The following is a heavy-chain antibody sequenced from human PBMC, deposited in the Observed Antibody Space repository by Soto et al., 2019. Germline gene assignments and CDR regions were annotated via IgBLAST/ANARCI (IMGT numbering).Heavy chain of an antibody. V-gene: IGHV3-21*01. Sequence: EVQLVESGGGLVKPGGSLRLSCAASGFTFSSYSMNWVRQAPGKGLEWVSSISSSSSYIYYADSVKGRFTISRDNAKNSLYLQRNSLRAEDTAVYYCARDPYRSSSWYSVHYYGMDVWGQGTTVTVSS. J-gene: IGHJ6*02. CDR2: ISSSSSYI. CDR1: GFTFSSYS. D-gene: IGHD6-13*01. CDR3: ARDPYRSSSWYSVHYYGMDV.